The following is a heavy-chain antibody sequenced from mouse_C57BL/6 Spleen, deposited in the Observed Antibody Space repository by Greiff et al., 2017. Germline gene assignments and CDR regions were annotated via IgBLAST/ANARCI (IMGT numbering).Heavy chain of an antibody. Sequence: VQLVESGPGLVAPSQSLSITCTVSGFSLTSYAISWVRQPPGKGLEWLGVIWTGGGTNYNSALKSRLSISKDNSKSQVFLKMNSLQTDDTARYYCARYDYDGRGYAMDYWGQGTSVTVSS. CDR3: ARYDYDGRGYAMDY. J-gene: IGHJ4*01. CDR1: GFSLTSYA. CDR2: IWTGGGT. D-gene: IGHD2-4*01. V-gene: IGHV2-9-1*01.